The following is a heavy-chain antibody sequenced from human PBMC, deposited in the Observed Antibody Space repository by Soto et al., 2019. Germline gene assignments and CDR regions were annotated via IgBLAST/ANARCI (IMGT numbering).Heavy chain of an antibody. CDR2: MNPNSGNT. D-gene: IGHD6-13*01. CDR1: GYTFTSYD. J-gene: IGHJ4*02. Sequence: ASVKFSCKASGYTFTSYDINWVRKATGQGLEWMGWMNPNSGNTGYAQKFQGGVTMTRNTSISTAFIELSSLRSEDTAVYYCARCRGIAAQESDYWSQGALVNVSS. V-gene: IGHV1-8*02. CDR3: ARCRGIAAQESDY.